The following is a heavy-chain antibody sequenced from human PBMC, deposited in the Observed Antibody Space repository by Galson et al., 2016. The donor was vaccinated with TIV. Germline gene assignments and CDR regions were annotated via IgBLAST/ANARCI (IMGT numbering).Heavy chain of an antibody. CDR1: GYSISSGFY. CDR3: AREPSQYYFGSSGYFVPADY. CDR2: IYHSGIT. J-gene: IGHJ4*02. V-gene: IGHV4-38-2*02. Sequence: ETLSLTCAVSGYSISSGFYWGWIRQPPGKGLEWIGSIYHSGITYYNPSLKSRVTISVDTSKNRFSLKLNSVTAADTAVYYCAREPSQYYFGSSGYFVPADYWGQGTLVTVSS. D-gene: IGHD3-22*01.